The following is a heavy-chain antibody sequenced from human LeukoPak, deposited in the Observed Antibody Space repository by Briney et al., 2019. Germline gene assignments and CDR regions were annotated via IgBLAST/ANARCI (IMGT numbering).Heavy chain of an antibody. CDR3: AKDSGYDFFDY. J-gene: IGHJ4*02. CDR2: ISWNSGNI. CDR1: WFTFDDYG. Sequence: SLGLSCAASWFTFDDYGIHLVRAASGEGLGWVATISWNSGNIDYADSVKGRFTISRDNAKNSLYLQMNSLRAEDTAFYYCAKDSGYDFFDYWGQGTLVTVSS. V-gene: IGHV3-9*01. D-gene: IGHD5-12*01.